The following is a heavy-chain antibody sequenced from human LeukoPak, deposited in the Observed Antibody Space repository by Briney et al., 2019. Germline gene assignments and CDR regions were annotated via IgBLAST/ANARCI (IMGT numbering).Heavy chain of an antibody. CDR2: IRSSGSTV. CDR1: GFIFSSYS. V-gene: IGHV3-48*02. D-gene: IGHD3-3*01. J-gene: IGHJ4*02. Sequence: GGSLRLSCVAYGFIFSSYSMNWVRQAPGKGLEWISHIRSSGSTVYYGDSVKGRFTVSRDNSKNSLYLQMNSLRDEDTAVYYCARAGYDFWSGYYKYWGQGTLVTVSS. CDR3: ARAGYDFWSGYYKY.